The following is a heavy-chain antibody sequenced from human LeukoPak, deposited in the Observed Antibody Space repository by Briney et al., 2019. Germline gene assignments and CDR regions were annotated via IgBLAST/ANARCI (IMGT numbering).Heavy chain of an antibody. CDR2: INPNSGGT. Sequence: ASVKVSCKASGYTFTVYYMHWVRQAPGQGLEGMGWINPNSGGTNYAQKFQGRVTITRDTSISTAYMELSRLRSDDTAVYYCARMDTAMEPPKHYYFYRHVWGKRTTVTVSS. D-gene: IGHD5-18*01. CDR3: ARMDTAMEPPKHYYFYRHV. CDR1: GYTFTVYY. J-gene: IGHJ6*03. V-gene: IGHV1-2*02.